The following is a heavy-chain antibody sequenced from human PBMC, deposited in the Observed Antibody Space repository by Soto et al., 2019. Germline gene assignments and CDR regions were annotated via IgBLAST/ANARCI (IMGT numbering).Heavy chain of an antibody. V-gene: IGHV1-3*01. J-gene: IGHJ6*03. CDR3: ARMQLYYYYYYMDV. D-gene: IGHD3-10*01. Sequence: ASVKVSCKASGYTFTSYAMHWVRQAPGQRLEWMGWINAGNGNTKYSQKFQGRVTMTRDTSTSTAYMELRSLRSDDTAVYYCARMQLYYYYYYMDVWGKGTAVTVSS. CDR2: INAGNGNT. CDR1: GYTFTSYA.